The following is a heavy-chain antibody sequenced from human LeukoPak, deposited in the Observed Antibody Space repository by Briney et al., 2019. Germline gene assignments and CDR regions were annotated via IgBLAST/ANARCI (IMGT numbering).Heavy chain of an antibody. V-gene: IGHV1-2*02. J-gene: IGHJ4*02. CDR2: INPNSGGT. CDR1: GSTFTDYY. D-gene: IGHD6-19*01. Sequence: ASVKVSCKASGSTFTDYYIHWVRQAPGQGLEWMGWINPNSGGTNHAQKFQGRVTMTKDTSISTAYMELSRLRSDDTAVYFCARAIAVVDYWGQGTLVTVSS. CDR3: ARAIAVVDY.